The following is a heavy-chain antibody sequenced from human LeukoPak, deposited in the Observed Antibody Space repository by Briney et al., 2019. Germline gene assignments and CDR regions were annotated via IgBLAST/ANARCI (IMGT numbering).Heavy chain of an antibody. J-gene: IGHJ6*02. CDR2: ISGSRSST. Sequence: GGSLRLSCAASGFTLSSYAMSWVRQAPGKGLECVSTISGSRSSTYYADSVKGRFTISRDNSKNTVYLQMNSLRAEDTAVYYCAKYFYDYSYYGMDVWGQGTTVTVSS. CDR3: AKYFYDYSYYGMDV. CDR1: GFTLSSYA. V-gene: IGHV3-23*01. D-gene: IGHD2/OR15-2a*01.